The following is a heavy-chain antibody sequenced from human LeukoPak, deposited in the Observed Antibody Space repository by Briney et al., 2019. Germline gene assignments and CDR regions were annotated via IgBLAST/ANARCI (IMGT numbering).Heavy chain of an antibody. Sequence: RSGGSLRLSCAASGFTFSNFDMSWVRQAPGQGLEWISVISGTTSLTHYADSVKGRFTISRDNSKNTLCLQMNGLRADDTAVYYCARPPTRGYTSSYILRVDPFDIWGQGTMVIVSS. CDR2: ISGTTSLT. D-gene: IGHD2-2*02. CDR1: GFTFSNFD. CDR3: ARPPTRGYTSSYILRVDPFDI. J-gene: IGHJ3*02. V-gene: IGHV3-23*01.